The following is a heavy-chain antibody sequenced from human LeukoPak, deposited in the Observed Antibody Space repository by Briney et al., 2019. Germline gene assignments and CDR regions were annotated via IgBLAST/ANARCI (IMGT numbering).Heavy chain of an antibody. D-gene: IGHD2-8*01. J-gene: IGHJ3*02. CDR1: GFTFSNAW. Sequence: QPGGSLRLSCAAFGFTFSNAWMSWVRQAPGKGLEWVGRIKSKTEGGTTDYAAPVKGRFNISRDDSKNTLYLQMNSLKTEDTAVYYCTTNGESSSYDAFDIWGQGTMVTVSS. CDR3: TTNGESSSYDAFDI. CDR2: IKSKTEGGTT. V-gene: IGHV3-15*01.